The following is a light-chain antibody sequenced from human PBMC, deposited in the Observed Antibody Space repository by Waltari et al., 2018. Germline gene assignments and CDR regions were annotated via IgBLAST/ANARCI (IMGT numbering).Light chain of an antibody. Sequence: DVFMTQSPLSLPVTLGQPASISCRSSQSLIHGDGNTFLHWIQKRPGQPPRRLIYKISNRDSVVPDRFSGSGSGTDFTLQISRVEAEDVGTYYCMQGTQWPPTFGQGTKVEIK. V-gene: IGKV2-30*02. J-gene: IGKJ1*01. CDR1: QSLIHGDGNTF. CDR3: MQGTQWPPT. CDR2: KIS.